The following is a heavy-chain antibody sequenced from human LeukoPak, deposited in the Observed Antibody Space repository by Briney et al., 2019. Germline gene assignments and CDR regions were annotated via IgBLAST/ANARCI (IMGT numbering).Heavy chain of an antibody. J-gene: IGHJ4*02. CDR1: GFTFTHYA. V-gene: IGHV3-7*01. CDR2: IKQDGSEK. CDR3: ASPLEMATTNFDY. D-gene: IGHD1-1*01. Sequence: GGSLRLSCAVSGFTFTHYAMTWVRQAPGKGLEWVANIKQDGSEKYYVDSVKGRFTISRDNAKNSLYLQMNSLRAEDTAVYYCASPLEMATTNFDYWGQGTLVTVSS.